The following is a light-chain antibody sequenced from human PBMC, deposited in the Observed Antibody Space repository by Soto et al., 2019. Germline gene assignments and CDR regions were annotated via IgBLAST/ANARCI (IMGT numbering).Light chain of an antibody. CDR3: QQYGDSPLT. Sequence: EIVMTQSPATLSVSPGERATLSCRASQSVSSNLAWYQQKPGQAPRLLIYGASTRATGIPDRFSGSGSGTDFTLTISRLEPEDFAVYHCQQYGDSPLTFGGGTKVEIK. V-gene: IGKV3-20*01. J-gene: IGKJ4*01. CDR2: GAS. CDR1: QSVSSN.